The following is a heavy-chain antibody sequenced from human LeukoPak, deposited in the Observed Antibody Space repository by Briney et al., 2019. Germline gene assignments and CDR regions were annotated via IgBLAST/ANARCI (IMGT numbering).Heavy chain of an antibody. V-gene: IGHV3-66*01. J-gene: IGHJ4*02. Sequence: GGSLRLSCAASGFTVSSSYMTWVRQAPGKGLEWVSIIYSGGNAYYADSVQGRFTISRDNSKNTLYLQMNSLRPEDTSEYYCARAVPGFSSGWYALIDYWGQGTLVTVSS. CDR3: ARAVPGFSSGWYALIDY. CDR1: GFTVSSSY. CDR2: IYSGGNA. D-gene: IGHD6-19*01.